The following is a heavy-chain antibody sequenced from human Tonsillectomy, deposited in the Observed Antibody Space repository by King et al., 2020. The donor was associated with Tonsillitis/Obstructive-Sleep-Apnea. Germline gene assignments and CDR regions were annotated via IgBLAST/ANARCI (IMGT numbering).Heavy chain of an antibody. J-gene: IGHJ4*02. Sequence: QLVQSGAEVKKPGASVKVSCKPSGYTFPSYGISWVRQAPGQGLEWMGWISGYNGNTNYAQNFQGRVTMTTDTSTSTVYMELRSLRSDDTAVYFCARDTGTYYGGWGQGTLVTVSS. CDR2: ISGYNGNT. CDR3: ARDTGTYYGG. D-gene: IGHD1-26*01. CDR1: GYTFPSYG. V-gene: IGHV1-18*01.